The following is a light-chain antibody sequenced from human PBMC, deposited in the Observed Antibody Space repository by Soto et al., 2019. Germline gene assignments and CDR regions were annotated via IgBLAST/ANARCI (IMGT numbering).Light chain of an antibody. CDR1: QRFXSN. J-gene: IGKJ5*01. V-gene: IGKV3-15*01. CDR2: GPS. CDR3: QQYNNWPTIT. Sequence: IVLTQSPATLSVSPGERATLSCKARQRFXSNLAWYKSKPGQAPRILISGPSTRATGIPARFSGSGSGKAFTLTISSLQSEEFAVYYCQQYNNWPTITVGQGTRLE.